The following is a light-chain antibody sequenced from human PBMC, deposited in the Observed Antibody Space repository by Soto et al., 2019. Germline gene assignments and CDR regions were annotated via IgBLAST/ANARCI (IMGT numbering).Light chain of an antibody. J-gene: IGKJ5*01. CDR2: DAS. CDR1: QSFSSY. CDR3: QQRSNWPPVIT. V-gene: IGKV3-11*01. Sequence: EIVLTPSQATLSLSPGERATLSCRASQSFSSYLAWYQQKPGQAPRLLIYDASKRATGIPARFSGRGSGTDFTHTISSLEPEDFAVYYCQQRSNWPPVITFGQGTRLEIK.